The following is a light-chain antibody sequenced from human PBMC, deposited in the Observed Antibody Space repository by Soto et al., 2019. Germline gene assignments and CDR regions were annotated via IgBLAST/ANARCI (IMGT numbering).Light chain of an antibody. Sequence: DIQMTQSPSTLSASVGDRVTITCRSSQRISYWLAWYQQKPGKAPNLLSYKASNLESGVPSRFSDSGSGTDFTLTISSLQPDDSATYYCQQYSSYWGLTFGGGTKVEIK. CDR2: KAS. V-gene: IGKV1-5*03. CDR3: QQYSSYWGLT. J-gene: IGKJ4*01. CDR1: QRISYW.